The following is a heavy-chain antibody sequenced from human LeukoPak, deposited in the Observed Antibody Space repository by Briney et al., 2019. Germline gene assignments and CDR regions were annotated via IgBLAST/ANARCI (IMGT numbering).Heavy chain of an antibody. Sequence: ASVKVSCKASGYTLTDYYIHWVRQAPGQGLVWLGWINPNSGDITYAQKFQGRVTMTRDTSTSSAYMDLSRLKSDDTAVYFCAREEQYNNFFDYWGQGTLVTVSS. D-gene: IGHD1/OR15-1a*01. J-gene: IGHJ4*02. CDR1: GYTLTDYY. V-gene: IGHV1-2*02. CDR2: INPNSGDI. CDR3: AREEQYNNFFDY.